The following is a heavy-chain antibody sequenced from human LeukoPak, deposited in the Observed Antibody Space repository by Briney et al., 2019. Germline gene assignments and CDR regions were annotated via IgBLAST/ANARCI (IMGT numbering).Heavy chain of an antibody. J-gene: IGHJ3*01. D-gene: IGHD3-22*01. V-gene: IGHV1-8*01. CDR1: GSTFTSYD. CDR3: ARGRDYYDSSGYYST. CDR2: MNPNSGNT. Sequence: ASVKVSCKASGSTFTSYDINWVRQATGQGPEWMGWMNPNSGNTGYAQKFQGRVTMTRNTSISTAYMELSSLRSEDTAVYYCARGRDYYDSSGYYSTWGQGTMVTVSS.